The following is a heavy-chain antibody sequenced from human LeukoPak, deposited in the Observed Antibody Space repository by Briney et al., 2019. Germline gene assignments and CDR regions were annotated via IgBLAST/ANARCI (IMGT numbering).Heavy chain of an antibody. Sequence: GGSLRLSCAASGFTFSSYEMNWVRQAPGKGLERVSYISSSGSTIYYADSVKGRFTISRDNAKNSLYLQMNSLRAEDTAVYYCAGIDYYDSSGYYYVEDYWGQGTLVTVSS. CDR1: GFTFSSYE. CDR3: AGIDYYDSSGYYYVEDY. V-gene: IGHV3-48*03. CDR2: ISSSGSTI. D-gene: IGHD3-22*01. J-gene: IGHJ4*02.